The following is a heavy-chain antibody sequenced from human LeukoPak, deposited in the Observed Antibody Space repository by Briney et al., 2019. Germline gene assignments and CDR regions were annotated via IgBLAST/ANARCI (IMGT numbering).Heavy chain of an antibody. D-gene: IGHD4-17*01. J-gene: IGHJ4*02. CDR2: ISSSSTYI. CDR1: GFTFSSYS. Sequence: GGSLRLSCAASGFTFSSYSMNWVRQAPGKGLEWVSSISSSSTYIYYADSVKGRFTISRDNAKNSLYLQMNSLRAEDTAVYYCASLMTTVTTRDFDYWGQGTLVTVSS. CDR3: ASLMTTVTTRDFDY. V-gene: IGHV3-21*01.